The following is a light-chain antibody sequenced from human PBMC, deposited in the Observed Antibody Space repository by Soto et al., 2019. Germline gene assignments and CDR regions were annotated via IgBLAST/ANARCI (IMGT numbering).Light chain of an antibody. V-gene: IGLV2-23*02. CDR3: CSDAGNGVYA. J-gene: IGLJ1*01. CDR1: SSDVGLYNF. Sequence: QSALTQPASVSGSPGQSITISCTGTSSDVGLYNFVSWYQQHPGKVPKLMIFEVTKRPSGVSDRFSGSKSGNTASLTISWLQTDDEADYYCCSDAGNGVYAFGTGTKVTVL. CDR2: EVT.